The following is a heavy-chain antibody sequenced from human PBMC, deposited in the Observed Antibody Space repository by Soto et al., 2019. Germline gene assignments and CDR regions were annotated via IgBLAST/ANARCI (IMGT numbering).Heavy chain of an antibody. CDR3: ARDNYYDSSGSYFDY. J-gene: IGHJ4*02. D-gene: IGHD3-22*01. V-gene: IGHV3-11*06. CDR1: GFTFSDYY. CDR2: ISSTSTYI. Sequence: PGGSLRLSCAASGFTFSDYYMTWIRQAPGKGLEWVSSISSTSTYIYYADSVKGRFTISRDNAKNSLYLQMNSLRAEDTAVYYCARDNYYDSSGSYFDYWGRGTLVTVSS.